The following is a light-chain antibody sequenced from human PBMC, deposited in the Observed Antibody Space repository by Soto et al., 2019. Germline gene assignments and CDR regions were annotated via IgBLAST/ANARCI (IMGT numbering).Light chain of an antibody. Sequence: EIVLTQSPGTLSLSPGERATLSCRASQSVSSSYLAWYQQKPGQAPRLLIYGASSRATGIPDRFSGSGSGTDFTLTISRLEREDCAVYYCQQYCISQYTFGQGTKLEIK. CDR1: QSVSSSY. J-gene: IGKJ2*01. CDR3: QQYCISQYT. V-gene: IGKV3-20*01. CDR2: GAS.